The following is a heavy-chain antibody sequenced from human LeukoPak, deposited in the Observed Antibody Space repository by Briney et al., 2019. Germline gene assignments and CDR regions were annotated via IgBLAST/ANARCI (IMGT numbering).Heavy chain of an antibody. V-gene: IGHV5-51*01. CDR1: GSSFTSYW. CDR2: IYPGDSDT. Sequence: GASLKISYEGSGSSFTSYWIGWVRPLPGKGLEWVGIIYPGDSDTRYSPSFQGQVTISADKSISTAYLQWSSLKASDTAMYYCARQSIVDSYNWFDPWGQGTLVTVSS. CDR3: ARQSIVDSYNWFDP. D-gene: IGHD1-26*01. J-gene: IGHJ5*02.